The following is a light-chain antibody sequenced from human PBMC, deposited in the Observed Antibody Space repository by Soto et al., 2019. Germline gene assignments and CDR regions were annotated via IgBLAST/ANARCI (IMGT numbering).Light chain of an antibody. CDR2: DAS. CDR3: QQRSNWPGT. J-gene: IGKJ1*01. Sequence: EIVLTQSPATLSLSPGERATLSCRASQSVGNYLAWYQHKPGQAPRLLIYDASNRATGIPARFSGRGAGTDFTLTISSLEPEDLAVYYCQQRSNWPGTFGQGNKVEIK. CDR1: QSVGNY. V-gene: IGKV3-11*01.